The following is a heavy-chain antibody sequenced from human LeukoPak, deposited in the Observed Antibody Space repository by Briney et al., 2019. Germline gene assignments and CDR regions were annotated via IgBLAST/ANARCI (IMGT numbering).Heavy chain of an antibody. D-gene: IGHD2-15*01. CDR1: GFTFSSYA. J-gene: IGHJ6*03. V-gene: IGHV3-48*04. Sequence: GRSLRLSCAASGFTFSSYAMHWVRQAPGKGLEWVSSISRSGSTKYYADSVKGRFTISRDNAKNSLFLQMNSLRAEDTAAYYCARVLRYCSGGNCYSGGLGYMDVWGKGTTVTISS. CDR2: ISRSGSTK. CDR3: ARVLRYCSGGNCYSGGLGYMDV.